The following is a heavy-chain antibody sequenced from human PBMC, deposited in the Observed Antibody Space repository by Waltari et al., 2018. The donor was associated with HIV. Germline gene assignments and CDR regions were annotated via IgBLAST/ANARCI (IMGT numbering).Heavy chain of an antibody. Sequence: EVQLVQSGGGLIKPGGSLRLSCAASGFSVSRYWVHWVRQTPGKGLVWVARSNIGGSRIDYADSVRGRFTISRDSAKNTLSLQMNSLTEEDTAVYYCSRDTFGEYDYWGQGTLVTVSS. CDR1: GFSVSRYW. CDR3: SRDTFGEYDY. J-gene: IGHJ4*02. V-gene: IGHV3-74*01. D-gene: IGHD3-10*01. CDR2: SNIGGSRI.